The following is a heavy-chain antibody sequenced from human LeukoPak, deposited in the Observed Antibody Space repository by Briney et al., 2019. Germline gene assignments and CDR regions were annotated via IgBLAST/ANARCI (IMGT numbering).Heavy chain of an antibody. CDR2: ISAYNGNT. V-gene: IGHV1-18*01. D-gene: IGHD3-22*01. CDR1: GYTFTSYG. J-gene: IGHJ4*02. CDR3: ARAGHRKYYYDNAYDY. Sequence: ASVKVSCKASGYTFTSYGISWVRQAPGQGLEWMGWISAYNGNTNYAQKLQGRVTMTTDTSTSTAYMEPRSLRSDDTAVYYCARAGHRKYYYDNAYDYWGQGTLVTVSS.